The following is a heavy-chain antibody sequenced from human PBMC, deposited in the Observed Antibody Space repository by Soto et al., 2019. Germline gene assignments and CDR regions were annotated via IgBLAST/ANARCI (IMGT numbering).Heavy chain of an antibody. CDR2: ISYDGSNK. D-gene: IGHD6-19*01. J-gene: IGHJ1*01. CDR3: AKDRYSSGQYFQH. V-gene: IGHV3-30*18. Sequence: PGGSLRLSCAASGFTFSSYGMHWVRQAPGKGLEWVAVISYDGSNKYYADSVKGRFTISRDNSKNMLYLQMNSLRAEDTAVYYCAKDRYSSGQYFQHWGQGTLVTVSS. CDR1: GFTFSSYG.